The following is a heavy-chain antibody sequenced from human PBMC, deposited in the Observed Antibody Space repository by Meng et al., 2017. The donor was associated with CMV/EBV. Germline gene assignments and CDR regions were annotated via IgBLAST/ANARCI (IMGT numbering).Heavy chain of an antibody. CDR1: GYTFTSYG. D-gene: IGHD6-19*01. CDR3: ASGGSIAVADHAEYFQH. J-gene: IGHJ1*01. Sequence: QVQLVQFGAEVKKPGASVKVPCKASGYTFTSYGISWVRQAPGQGLEWMGWISAYNGNTNYAQKLQGRVTMTTDTSTSTAYMELRSLRSDDTAVYYCASGGSIAVADHAEYFQHWGQGTLVTVSS. CDR2: ISAYNGNT. V-gene: IGHV1-18*01.